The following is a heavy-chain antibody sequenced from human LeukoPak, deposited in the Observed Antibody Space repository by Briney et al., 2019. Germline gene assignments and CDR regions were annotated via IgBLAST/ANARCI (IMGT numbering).Heavy chain of an antibody. CDR3: ARGVAGHCEDY. V-gene: IGHV3-72*01. D-gene: IGHD6-19*01. Sequence: GGSLRLSCAASGFTFSDHFMAWFRQAPDKGLEWVGRNRNKAYGYTTEYAASVKGRFTISRDDSKSSVYLQMNSLKSEDTAVYYCARGVAGHCEDYWGKGTLVTVSS. CDR1: GFTFSDHF. CDR2: NRNKAYGYTT. J-gene: IGHJ4*02.